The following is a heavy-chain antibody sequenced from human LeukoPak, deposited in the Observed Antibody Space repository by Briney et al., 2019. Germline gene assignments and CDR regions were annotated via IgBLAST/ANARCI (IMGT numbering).Heavy chain of an antibody. Sequence: GGSLRLSCAASGFTFSSYEMNWVRQAPGKGLEWVSFISDSSDTSHYVDSVRGRFTIYRDNTKNTLYLQMNSLRVDDTAVYYCARDLDDTLTGNFDYWGPGTLVTVSS. V-gene: IGHV3-48*03. D-gene: IGHD3-9*01. CDR2: ISDSSDTS. CDR1: GFTFSSYE. J-gene: IGHJ4*02. CDR3: ARDLDDTLTGNFDY.